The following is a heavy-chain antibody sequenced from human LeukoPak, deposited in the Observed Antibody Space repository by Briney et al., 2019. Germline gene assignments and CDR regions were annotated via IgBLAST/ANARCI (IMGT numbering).Heavy chain of an antibody. J-gene: IGHJ4*02. CDR3: ARGPPTIVVVITTGDFDS. Sequence: GVSVKVSCKASGYTFTGYYIHWVRQAPGQGIEWIGWLNPNSGGTNYEQNFQGRVTMTMDTSINKAYMELRRLRSDDRAVYYCARGPPTIVVVITTGDFDSWGQGTLVTVSS. D-gene: IGHD3-22*01. V-gene: IGHV1-2*02. CDR1: GYTFTGYY. CDR2: LNPNSGGT.